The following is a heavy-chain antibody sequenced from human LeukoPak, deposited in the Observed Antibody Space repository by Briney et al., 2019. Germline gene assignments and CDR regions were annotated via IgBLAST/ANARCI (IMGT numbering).Heavy chain of an antibody. V-gene: IGHV4-34*01. CDR1: GGSFSGYY. CDR2: INHSGST. D-gene: IGHD1-26*01. Sequence: SETLSLTCAVYGGSFSGYYWSWIRQPPGKGLEWIGEINHSGSTNYNPSLKSRVTISVDTSKKQFSLKLSSVTGADTAVYYCARAIGSYYRLYFDLWGRGTLVTVSS. CDR3: ARAIGSYYRLYFDL. J-gene: IGHJ2*01.